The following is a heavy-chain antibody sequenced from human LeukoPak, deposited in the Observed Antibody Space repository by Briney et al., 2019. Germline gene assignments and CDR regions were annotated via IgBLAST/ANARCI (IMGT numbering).Heavy chain of an antibody. D-gene: IGHD3-10*01. CDR1: GFTFSSYS. CDR3: ASVPWGSGSYSLDY. Sequence: GGSLRLSCAASGFTFSSYSINWVRQAPGRGLVWVSRINSDGSSTSYADSVKGRFTISRDNAKNTLYLQMNSLRAEDTAVYYCASVPWGSGSYSLDYWGQGTLVTVSS. V-gene: IGHV3-74*01. CDR2: INSDGSST. J-gene: IGHJ4*02.